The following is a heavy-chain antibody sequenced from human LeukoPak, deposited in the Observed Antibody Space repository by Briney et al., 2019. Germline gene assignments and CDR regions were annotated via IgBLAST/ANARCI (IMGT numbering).Heavy chain of an antibody. CDR1: GFTFSTYS. V-gene: IGHV3-48*02. D-gene: IGHD1-26*01. J-gene: IGHJ5*02. Sequence: GGSLRLSCSASGFTFSTYSMNWVRQAPGKGLEWFSYISSSSTTIYYADSVKGRFTISRDNAKKSLYLQMNSLRDEDTAVYYCARVGVGTNFNWFDPWGQGTLVTVSS. CDR3: ARVGVGTNFNWFDP. CDR2: ISSSSTTI.